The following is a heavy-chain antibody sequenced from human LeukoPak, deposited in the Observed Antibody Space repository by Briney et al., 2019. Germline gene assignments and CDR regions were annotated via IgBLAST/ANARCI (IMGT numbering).Heavy chain of an antibody. V-gene: IGHV4-59*01. J-gene: IGHJ5*02. CDR3: ARAYSSSWYWNWFDP. CDR2: IYYSGST. CDR1: GGSISSYY. Sequence: TSETLSLTCTVSGGSISSYYWSWIRQPPGKGLEWIGYIYYSGSTNYNPSLKSRVTISVDTSKNQFSLKLSSVTAADTAVYYCARAYSSSWYWNWFDPWGQGTLVTVSS. D-gene: IGHD6-13*01.